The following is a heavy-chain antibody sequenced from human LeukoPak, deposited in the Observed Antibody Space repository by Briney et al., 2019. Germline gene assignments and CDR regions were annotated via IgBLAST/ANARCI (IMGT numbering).Heavy chain of an antibody. CDR2: IYTSGST. CDR1: GGSISSYY. CDR3: ARGNGYAFDWFDP. V-gene: IGHV4-4*07. D-gene: IGHD5-12*01. Sequence: SETLSLTCTVSGGSISSYYWSWIRQPAGKGLEWIGRIYTSGSTNYNPSLKSRVTTSFDTSKNQFSLRLSSVTAADTANYYCARGNGYAFDWFDPWGQGTLVTVSS. J-gene: IGHJ5*02.